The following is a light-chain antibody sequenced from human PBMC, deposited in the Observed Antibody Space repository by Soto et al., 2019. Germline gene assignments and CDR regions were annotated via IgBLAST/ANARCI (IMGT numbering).Light chain of an antibody. Sequence: EILMTQSPATLSVSPGESATLSCRASQDVNIYLAWYQQKHGQAPRLLISGASTRATGIPARFSGSGSGTEFTLTISSLQSEDVAVYSCQQYGNWPLTFGGGTNVEIK. J-gene: IGKJ4*01. CDR3: QQYGNWPLT. V-gene: IGKV3D-15*01. CDR2: GAS. CDR1: QDVNIY.